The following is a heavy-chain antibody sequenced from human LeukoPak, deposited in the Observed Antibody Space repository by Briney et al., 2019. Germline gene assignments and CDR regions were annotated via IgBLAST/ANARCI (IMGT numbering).Heavy chain of an antibody. Sequence: GGSLRLSCAASGFTFSSYSMNWVRQAPGKGLEWVSYISSSSSTIYYADSVKGRFTISRDNAKNSAYLQINSLRVEDTAVYYCAAVSYLAFDIWGQGAVVTVSS. D-gene: IGHD2-21*01. V-gene: IGHV3-48*01. J-gene: IGHJ3*02. CDR2: ISSSSSTI. CDR3: AAVSYLAFDI. CDR1: GFTFSSYS.